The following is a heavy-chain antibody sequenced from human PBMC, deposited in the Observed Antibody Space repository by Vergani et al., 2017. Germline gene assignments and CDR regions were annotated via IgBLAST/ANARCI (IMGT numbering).Heavy chain of an antibody. J-gene: IGHJ4*02. Sequence: QVQLVQYGDEVKKPGASVKVSCQSSGIPFTSQTFSWVRQAPGQGLEWLGWISAFNGNTVSAQRLQGRVTLTRDTSTSTTYVEVRGLRSDDTAVYYCARNLRINMVRGAPPLGDWGQGTLVTVSS. CDR1: GIPFTSQT. V-gene: IGHV1-18*01. CDR2: ISAFNGNT. CDR3: ARNLRINMVRGAPPLGD. D-gene: IGHD3-10*01.